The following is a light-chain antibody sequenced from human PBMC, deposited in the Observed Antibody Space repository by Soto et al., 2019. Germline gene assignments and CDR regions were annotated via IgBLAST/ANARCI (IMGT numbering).Light chain of an antibody. V-gene: IGKV3-15*01. CDR2: GAS. Sequence: EIVLTQSPATLSLSPGERATLSCRASQSVSSSLAWYQQKPGQAPRLLIYGASIRATGIPARFSGSGSWTEFTLTISSLQSEDFAVYYCQQYNTWPPITFGQGTRLEIK. CDR3: QQYNTWPPIT. J-gene: IGKJ5*01. CDR1: QSVSSS.